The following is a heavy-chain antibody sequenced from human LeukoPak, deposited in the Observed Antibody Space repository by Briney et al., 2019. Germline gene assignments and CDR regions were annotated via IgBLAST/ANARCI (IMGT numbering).Heavy chain of an antibody. D-gene: IGHD3-3*01. CDR3: VRDYYDFWSGSRDAFDI. CDR1: GFTFSSHW. Sequence: GGSLRLSCAASGFTFSSHWMHWVRQVPGKGLVWVSRINSDGSTITYAEYVEGRFTISRDNAKNTLYLQMNSLRAEDTAVYYCVRDYYDFWSGSRDAFDIWGQGTMVTVSS. CDR2: INSDGSTI. V-gene: IGHV3-74*01. J-gene: IGHJ3*02.